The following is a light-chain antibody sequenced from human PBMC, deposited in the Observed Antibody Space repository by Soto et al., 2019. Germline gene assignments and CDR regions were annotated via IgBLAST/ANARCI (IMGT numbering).Light chain of an antibody. CDR2: DVS. CDR1: SSDVGTYNY. V-gene: IGLV2-14*03. CDR3: SSYTSSSTVV. J-gene: IGLJ7*01. Sequence: QSVLTQPASVSGSPGQSITISCTGTSSDVGTYNYVSWYQQHPGKAPKHMIYDVSNRPSGVSYRFSASKSGNTASLTISGLQAEDEADYYCSSYTSSSTVVFGGGTKLTVL.